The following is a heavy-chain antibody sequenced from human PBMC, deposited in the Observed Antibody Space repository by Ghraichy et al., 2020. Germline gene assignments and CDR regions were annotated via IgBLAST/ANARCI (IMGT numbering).Heavy chain of an antibody. D-gene: IGHD1-26*01. CDR1: GFTFSRYG. CDR2: MSSDGKTK. J-gene: IGHJ4*02. V-gene: IGHV3-30*18. Sequence: GGSLRLSCAASGFTFSRYGMHWVRQAPGKGLEWVALMSSDGKTKYHADSVKGRLTISRDTSKNTLFLQMNSLRPEDTAMYYCAKGEDGSPDYWGQGTLVIVSS. CDR3: AKGEDGSPDY.